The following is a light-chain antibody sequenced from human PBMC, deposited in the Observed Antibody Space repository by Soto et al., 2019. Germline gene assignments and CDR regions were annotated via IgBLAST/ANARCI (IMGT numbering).Light chain of an antibody. CDR1: QGISNS. CDR2: AAS. CDR3: QNYNSDPKT. Sequence: DIQMTQSPSSLSASVGDKVTITCRARQGISNSLAWYQQKPGQVPKLLIYAASTLQSGVPSRFSGSGSGTDFTLTISSLQPEDVVTYYCQNYNSDPKTFGQGTKVEIK. V-gene: IGKV1-27*01. J-gene: IGKJ1*01.